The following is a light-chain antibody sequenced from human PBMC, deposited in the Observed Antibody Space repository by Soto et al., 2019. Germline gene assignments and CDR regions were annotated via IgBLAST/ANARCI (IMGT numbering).Light chain of an antibody. CDR1: SSNIGNNY. V-gene: IGLV1-51*01. CDR2: DNN. CDR3: GNRDWRLGCGL. J-gene: IGLJ2*01. Sequence: QSVLTQPPSVSAAPGQKVTISCSGSSSNIGNNYVSWYQQLPGTAPKLLIYDNNKRPSGIPDRFSGSKSGTSATLGITGLQTWGQGRLYLGNRDWRLGCGLFGGGTKLTLL.